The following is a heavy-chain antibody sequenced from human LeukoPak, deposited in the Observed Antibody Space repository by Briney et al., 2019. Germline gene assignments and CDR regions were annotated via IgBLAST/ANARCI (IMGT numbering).Heavy chain of an antibody. V-gene: IGHV1-2*02. Sequence: ASVKVSCKASGYTFTGYYMHWVRQAPGQGLEWMGWINPNSGGTNYAQKFQGRVTMTRDTSISTAYMELSSLRSEDTAVYYCARGRYSSGWWGVRSPPWYYYMDVWGKGTTVTVSS. D-gene: IGHD6-19*01. CDR2: INPNSGGT. J-gene: IGHJ6*03. CDR1: GYTFTGYY. CDR3: ARGRYSSGWWGVRSPPWYYYMDV.